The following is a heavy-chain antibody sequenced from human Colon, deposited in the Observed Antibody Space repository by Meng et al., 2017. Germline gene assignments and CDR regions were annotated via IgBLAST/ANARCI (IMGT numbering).Heavy chain of an antibody. Sequence: QVQLVQAGSEWKKPGASVKVSCKASGYTLTTYDINWVRQAPGQGLEWMGWISANSGNPMSAEGFTGRFVFSLDTSVSTAYLQISSLKADDTAVYYCARGGSRTSNLNFDYWGQGTLVTVSS. CDR3: ARGGSRTSNLNFDY. CDR2: ISANSGNP. CDR1: GYTLTTYD. J-gene: IGHJ4*02. V-gene: IGHV7-4-1*02. D-gene: IGHD2-2*01.